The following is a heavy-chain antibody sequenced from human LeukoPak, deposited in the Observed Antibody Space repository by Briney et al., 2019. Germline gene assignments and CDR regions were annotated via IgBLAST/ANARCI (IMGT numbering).Heavy chain of an antibody. CDR3: TTDSIRGNVELSYNWFDP. D-gene: IGHD1-7*01. Sequence: TGGSLRLSCAASGFTFSSYAMSWVRQAPGKGLEWVGRIKSKTDGGTTDYAAPVKGRFTISRDDSKNTLYLQMNSLKTEDTAVYYCTTDSIRGNVELSYNWFDPWGQGTLVTVSS. CDR2: IKSKTDGGTT. CDR1: GFTFSSYA. J-gene: IGHJ5*02. V-gene: IGHV3-15*01.